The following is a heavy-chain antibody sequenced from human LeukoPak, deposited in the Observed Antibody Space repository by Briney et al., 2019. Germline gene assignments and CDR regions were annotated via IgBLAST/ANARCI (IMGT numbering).Heavy chain of an antibody. CDR3: ARDGYYDIYGNWFDP. D-gene: IGHD3-22*01. V-gene: IGHV3-23*01. J-gene: IGHJ5*02. CDR2: ISGSGETT. Sequence: PGGSLRLSCAASGFTFSSYTMNWVRQAPGKGLEWVSVISGSGETTQYADSVKGRFTISRDNSKNMLCLQMISLRVEDTAVYYCARDGYYDIYGNWFDPWGQGTLVTVFS. CDR1: GFTFSSYT.